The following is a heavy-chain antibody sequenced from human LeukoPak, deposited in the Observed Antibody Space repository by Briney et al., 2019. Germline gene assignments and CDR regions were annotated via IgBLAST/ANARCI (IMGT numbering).Heavy chain of an antibody. J-gene: IGHJ6*02. D-gene: IGHD2-15*01. CDR3: ASKRYCSGGSCYDYYYGMDV. Sequence: PGGSLRLSCAASGFTFSSDAMSWVRQAPGKGLEWVSAISGSGGSTYYADSVKGRFTISRDNSKNTLYLQMNSLRAEDTAVYYCASKRYCSGGSCYDYYYGMDVWGQGTTVTVSS. V-gene: IGHV3-23*01. CDR2: ISGSGGST. CDR1: GFTFSSDA.